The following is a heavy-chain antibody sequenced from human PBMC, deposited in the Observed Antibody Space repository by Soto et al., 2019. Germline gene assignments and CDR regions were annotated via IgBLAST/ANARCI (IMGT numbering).Heavy chain of an antibody. J-gene: IGHJ6*03. Sequence: QVQLVQSGAEVEKPGASVKVSCKAAGYSFTAFYIHWVRQARGQGFEWLGWINPNSGGTYYSQKFRARVTLTSDTSISTAYMELTGLSSDDTAVYYCARANSIRPYFYNMDVWGQGTTVTVSS. CDR2: INPNSGGT. CDR1: GYSFTAFY. CDR3: ARANSIRPYFYNMDV. V-gene: IGHV1-2*02. D-gene: IGHD2-21*01.